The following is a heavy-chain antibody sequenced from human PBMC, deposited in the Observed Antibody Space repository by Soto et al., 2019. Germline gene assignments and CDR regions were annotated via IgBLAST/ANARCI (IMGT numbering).Heavy chain of an antibody. D-gene: IGHD3-3*01. CDR2: ITPFIGNT. CDR1: VCTFSSYT. CDR3: ASLYYDFWSGFRPNSNDAFDI. Sequence: GASVKVSCKASVCTFSSYTISWVRQAPGQGLEWMGRITPFIGNTNYAQKFQDRVTITADRSMSTAYMELSSLRSEDTAMYYCASLYYDFWSGFRPNSNDAFDIWGQGTMVTVSS. V-gene: IGHV1-69*02. J-gene: IGHJ3*02.